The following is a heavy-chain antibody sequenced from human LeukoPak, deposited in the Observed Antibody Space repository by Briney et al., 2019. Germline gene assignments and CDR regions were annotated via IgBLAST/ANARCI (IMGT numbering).Heavy chain of an antibody. CDR3: AKDSGSYYGYYSYYYYGMDV. Sequence: GGSLRLSCAASGFTFSSFAMSWVRQAPGKGLEWVSGITGSDGSTYYADSVRGRFTISRDYSKNTLYLQLNSLRAEDTAVYYCAKDSGSYYGYYSYYYYGMDVWGQGTTVTVSS. CDR2: ITGSDGST. J-gene: IGHJ6*02. CDR1: GFTFSSFA. V-gene: IGHV3-23*01. D-gene: IGHD1-26*01.